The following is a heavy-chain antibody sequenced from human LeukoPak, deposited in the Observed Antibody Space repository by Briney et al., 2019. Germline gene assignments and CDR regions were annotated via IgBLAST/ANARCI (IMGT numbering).Heavy chain of an antibody. CDR1: GGTFSSYA. D-gene: IGHD4-23*01. Sequence: GSSVKVSCKASGGTFSSYAISWVRQAPGQGLEWMGRIIPILGIANYAQKFQGRVTITADKSTSTAYMELSSLRSEDTAVYYCAAQIYGGALDIWGQGTWSPSLQ. J-gene: IGHJ3*02. V-gene: IGHV1-69*04. CDR2: IIPILGIA. CDR3: AAQIYGGALDI.